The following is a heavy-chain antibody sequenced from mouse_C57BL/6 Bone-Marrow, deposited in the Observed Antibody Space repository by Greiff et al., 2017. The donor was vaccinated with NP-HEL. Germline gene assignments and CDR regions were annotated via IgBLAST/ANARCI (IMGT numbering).Heavy chain of an antibody. CDR2: IYPRSGNT. Sequence: QVQLKESGAELARPGASVKLSCKASGYTFTSYGISWVKQRTGQGLEWIGEIYPRSGNTYYNEKFKGKATLTADKSSSTAYMELRSLTSEDSAVYFCARMGLRLLYFDYWGQGTTLTVSS. J-gene: IGHJ2*01. CDR3: ARMGLRLLYFDY. CDR1: GYTFTSYG. D-gene: IGHD3-2*02. V-gene: IGHV1-81*01.